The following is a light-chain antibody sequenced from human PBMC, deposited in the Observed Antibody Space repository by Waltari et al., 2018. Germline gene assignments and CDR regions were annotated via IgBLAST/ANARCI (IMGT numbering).Light chain of an antibody. V-gene: IGKV3-20*01. CDR1: QSVGRT. J-gene: IGKJ1*01. CDR3: QKYGTRPAT. CDR2: DAS. Sequence: CRASQSVGRTLAWCQQRTGQDPTHLIYDASSRATGSPDRFSGSGSGTDFSLTISRREPEDVAVYYCQKYGTRPATFGQGTKVEVK.